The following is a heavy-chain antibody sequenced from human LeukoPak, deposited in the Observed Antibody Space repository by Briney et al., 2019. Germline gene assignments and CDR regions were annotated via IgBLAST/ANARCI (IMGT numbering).Heavy chain of an antibody. CDR1: GFTFSSYS. CDR3: AKDSEPKGYCTNGVCDDY. Sequence: GGSLRLSCAASGFTFSSYSMNWVRQAPGKGLEWVSSISSSSSYIYYADSVKGRFTISRDNAKNSLYLQMNSLRAEDTAVYYCAKDSEPKGYCTNGVCDDYWGQGTLVTVSS. J-gene: IGHJ4*02. CDR2: ISSSSSYI. D-gene: IGHD2-8*01. V-gene: IGHV3-21*04.